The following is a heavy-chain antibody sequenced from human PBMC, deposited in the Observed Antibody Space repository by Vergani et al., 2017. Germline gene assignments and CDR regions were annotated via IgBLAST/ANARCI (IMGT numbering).Heavy chain of an antibody. D-gene: IGHD3-22*01. CDR3: AILHYYDSSGYSAFDI. J-gene: IGHJ3*02. CDR1: GFTFSSYG. Sequence: VQLVESGGGLVQPGGSLRLSCAASGFTFSSYGMHWVRQAPGKGLEWVAVISYDGSNKYYADSVKGRFTISRDNSKNTLYLQMNSLRAEDTAVYYCAILHYYDSSGYSAFDIWGQGTMVTVSS. CDR2: ISYDGSNK. V-gene: IGHV3-30*03.